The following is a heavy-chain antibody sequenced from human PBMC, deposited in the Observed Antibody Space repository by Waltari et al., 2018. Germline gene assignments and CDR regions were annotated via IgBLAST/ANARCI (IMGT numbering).Heavy chain of an antibody. CDR1: GYSFTSYW. CDR2: IYPGDSDT. Sequence: EVQLVQSGAEVKKPGESLKISCKGSGYSFTSYWIGWVRQMTGKGLEWMGIIYPGDSDTRYSPSFQGQVTISADKSISTAYLQWSSLKASDTAMYYCARIIAVAGPDYYYYMDVWGKGTTVTVSS. D-gene: IGHD6-19*01. V-gene: IGHV5-51*01. J-gene: IGHJ6*03. CDR3: ARIIAVAGPDYYYYMDV.